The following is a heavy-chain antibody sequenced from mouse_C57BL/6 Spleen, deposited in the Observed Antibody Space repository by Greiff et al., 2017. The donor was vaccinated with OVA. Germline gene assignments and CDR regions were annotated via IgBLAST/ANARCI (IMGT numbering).Heavy chain of an antibody. CDR1: GYTFTSYW. CDR2: IDPSDSYT. CDR3: ASHYDYDAFAY. Sequence: VQLQQSGAELVMPGASVKLSCKASGYTFTSYWMHWVKQRPGQGLEWIGEIDPSDSYTNYNQKFKGKSTLTVDKSSSTAYMQLSSLTSEDSAVYDYASHYDYDAFAYWGQGTLVTVSA. D-gene: IGHD2-4*01. J-gene: IGHJ3*01. V-gene: IGHV1-69*01.